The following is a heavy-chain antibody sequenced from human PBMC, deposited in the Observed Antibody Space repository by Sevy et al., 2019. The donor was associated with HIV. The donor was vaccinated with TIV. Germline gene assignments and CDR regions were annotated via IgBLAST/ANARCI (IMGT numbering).Heavy chain of an antibody. CDR2: INSDDTSI. CDR1: GFPFSSHW. Sequence: GGSLRLSCEVSGFPFSSHWMHWVRQGPGQGLVWVSGINSDDTSIPYADSVKGRFTISRDNVKNTLYLQMSSLRAEDTALYYCARGSGVAFDYWGQGTLVTVSS. V-gene: IGHV3-74*01. D-gene: IGHD3-10*01. J-gene: IGHJ4*02. CDR3: ARGSGVAFDY.